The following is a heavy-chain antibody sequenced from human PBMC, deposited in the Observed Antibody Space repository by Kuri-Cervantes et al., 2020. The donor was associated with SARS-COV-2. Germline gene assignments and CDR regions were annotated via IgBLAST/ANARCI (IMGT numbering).Heavy chain of an antibody. D-gene: IGHD6-13*01. CDR2: ISSNGGST. J-gene: IGHJ5*02. Sequence: GGSLRLSCSASGFTFSSYAMHWVRQAPGKGLEYASAISSNGGSTYYADSVKGRFTISRDNSKNTLYLQMSSLRAEDTAVYYCVKGSSSWYDFWFDPWGQGTLVTVSS. CDR3: VKGSSSWYDFWFDP. V-gene: IGHV3-64D*08. CDR1: GFTFSSYA.